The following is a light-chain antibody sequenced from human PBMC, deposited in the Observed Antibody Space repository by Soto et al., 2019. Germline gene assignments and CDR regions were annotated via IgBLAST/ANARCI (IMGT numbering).Light chain of an antibody. Sequence: EIVMTQSPATLSVSPGERATLSCRASQSVSSNLAWYQQKPGQAPRLLIYGASTRATGIPARFSGSGSGTEFTLTISSLQSEDFAVYYCQQYNNWPPLFTFGPATKVDIK. CDR1: QSVSSN. J-gene: IGKJ3*01. CDR3: QQYNNWPPLFT. V-gene: IGKV3-15*01. CDR2: GAS.